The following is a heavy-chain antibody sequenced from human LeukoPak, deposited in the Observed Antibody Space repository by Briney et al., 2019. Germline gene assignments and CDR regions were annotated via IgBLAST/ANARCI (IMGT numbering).Heavy chain of an antibody. D-gene: IGHD3-22*01. J-gene: IGHJ3*02. V-gene: IGHV4-39*01. Sequence: SETLSLTCTVSGGSISSSSYYWGWVRQPPGKGLEWIGSIYYSGSTYYNPSLKSRVTISVDTSKNQFSLKLSSVTAADTAVYYCARGYYYDSSGYPFDAFDIWGQGTMVTVSS. CDR1: GGSISSSSYY. CDR2: IYYSGST. CDR3: ARGYYYDSSGYPFDAFDI.